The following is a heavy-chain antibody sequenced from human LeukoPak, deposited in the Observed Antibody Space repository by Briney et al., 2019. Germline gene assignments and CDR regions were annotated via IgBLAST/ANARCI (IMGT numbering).Heavy chain of an antibody. CDR3: ARAGHDSSGYSFRLDY. CDR1: GYTFAGHH. Sequence: ASVKVSCKTSGYTFAGHHIHWVRQAPGQGLESMGWINPSSGDTKYAQNFQDRVIMSRDTSISTAYMDLSRLSSDDTAIYYCARAGHDSSGYSFRLDYWGQGTLVTVSS. CDR2: INPSSGDT. D-gene: IGHD3-22*01. J-gene: IGHJ4*02. V-gene: IGHV1-2*02.